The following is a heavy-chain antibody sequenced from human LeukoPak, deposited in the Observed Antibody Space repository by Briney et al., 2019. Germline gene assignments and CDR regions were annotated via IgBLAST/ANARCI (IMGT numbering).Heavy chain of an antibody. V-gene: IGHV1-69*05. CDR3: ARAGLVATIDRWFDP. CDR1: GGTFSSYA. D-gene: IGHD5-12*01. Sequence: SVKVSCKASGGTFSSYAISWVRQAPGQGLEWMGGIIPIFGTANYAQKFQGRVTITTDESTSTAYMELSSLRSEDTAVYYCARAGLVATIDRWFDPWGQGTLVTVSS. J-gene: IGHJ5*02. CDR2: IIPIFGTA.